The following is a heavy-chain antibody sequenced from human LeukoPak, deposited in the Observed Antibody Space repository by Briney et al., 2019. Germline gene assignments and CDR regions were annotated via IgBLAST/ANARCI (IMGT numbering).Heavy chain of an antibody. CDR1: GGSFGGCS. Sequence: QVQLQESGPGLVKPSQTLSLTCAVYGGSFGGCSGTWFRRPPGKGREWIGEINHSGSTNYNPSLKSRVTISVDTSKNQFSLKLSSVTAADTAVYYCAHVHEDYFDYWGQGTLVTVSS. J-gene: IGHJ4*02. CDR3: AHVHEDYFDY. V-gene: IGHV4-34*09. CDR2: INHSGST.